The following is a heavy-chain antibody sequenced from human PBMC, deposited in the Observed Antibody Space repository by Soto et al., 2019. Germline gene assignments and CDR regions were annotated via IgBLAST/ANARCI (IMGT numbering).Heavy chain of an antibody. J-gene: IGHJ6*03. CDR3: AGTTSLQWYYMDV. Sequence: ASVKVSCKASGYTFTSYGISWVRHAPGQGLEWMGWISAYNGNTNYAQKLQGRVTMTTDTSTSTAYMELRSLRSDDTAVYYCAGTTSLQWYYMDVWDKGTTVTVSS. CDR2: ISAYNGNT. D-gene: IGHD1-7*01. V-gene: IGHV1-18*01. CDR1: GYTFTSYG.